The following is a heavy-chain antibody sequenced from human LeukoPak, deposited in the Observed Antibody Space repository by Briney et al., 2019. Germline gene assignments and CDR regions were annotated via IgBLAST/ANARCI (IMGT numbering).Heavy chain of an antibody. CDR1: GGTFSSYA. CDR2: IIPIFGTA. CDR3: ARKVGPYYDSSGYYYD. V-gene: IGHV1-69*13. J-gene: IGHJ4*02. Sequence: SVKVSCKASGGTFSSYAISWVRQAPGQGLEWMGGIIPIFGTANYAQKFQGRVTITADESTSTAYMELSSLRSEDTAVYYCARKVGPYYDSSGYYYDWGQGTLVTVSS. D-gene: IGHD3-22*01.